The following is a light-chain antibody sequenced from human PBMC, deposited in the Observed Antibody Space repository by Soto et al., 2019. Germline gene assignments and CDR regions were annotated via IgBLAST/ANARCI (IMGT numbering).Light chain of an antibody. V-gene: IGLV2-14*03. CDR3: SSYGGGSTYV. CDR2: DVA. J-gene: IGLJ1*01. CDR1: SADVGTSNF. Sequence: QSVLTQPASVSGSPGQSITISCTGISADVGTSNFVSWYQHHPGKAPRLILYDVANRPSGVSNRFSGSKSGDTASLTISGLQADDEADYYCSSYGGGSTYVFGTGTKVTVL.